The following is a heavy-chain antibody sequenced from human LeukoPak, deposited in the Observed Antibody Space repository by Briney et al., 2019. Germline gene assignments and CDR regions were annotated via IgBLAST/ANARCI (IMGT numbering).Heavy chain of an antibody. V-gene: IGHV1-69*06. CDR3: ARGSNWNYEDYYYYYMDV. D-gene: IGHD1-7*01. Sequence: SVKVSCKASGGTFSSYAISWVRQAPGQGLEWMGGIIPIFGTANYAQKFQGRVTITADKSTSTAYMELSSLRSEDTAVYYCARGSNWNYEDYYYYYMDVWGKGTTVTVSS. CDR1: GGTFSSYA. CDR2: IIPIFGTA. J-gene: IGHJ6*03.